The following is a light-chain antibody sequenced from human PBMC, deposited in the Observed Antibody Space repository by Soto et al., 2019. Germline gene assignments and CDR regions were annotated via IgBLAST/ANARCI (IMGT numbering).Light chain of an antibody. Sequence: IVLTQSPGTLSLSPGERATLSCRASQSVSSSYLAWYQQKPGQAPRLLIYGASSRATGIPDRFSGSGSGTDFTITISRLEPEDFAVYYCQQYGSSPFTFGRGTKVDIK. CDR1: QSVSSSY. V-gene: IGKV3-20*01. CDR2: GAS. CDR3: QQYGSSPFT. J-gene: IGKJ3*01.